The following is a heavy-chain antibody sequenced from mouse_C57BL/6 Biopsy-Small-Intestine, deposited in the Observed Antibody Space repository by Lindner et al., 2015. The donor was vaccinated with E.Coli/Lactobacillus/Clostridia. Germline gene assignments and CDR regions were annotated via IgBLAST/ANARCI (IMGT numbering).Heavy chain of an antibody. CDR1: GYTFASYS. V-gene: IGHV1-74*01. CDR3: ALRGAVRAIIMVDYENYFYGLDV. J-gene: IGHJ1*01. D-gene: IGHD1-1*02. CDR2: ISAYNGDT. Sequence: SVKVSCKASGYTFASYSINWVRQAPGQGLEWMGWISAYNGDTNYAQNLQGRVTITADTSTSTAYMELSSLRSEDTAVYYCALRGAVRAIIMVDYENYFYGLDVWGQGTTVTVSS.